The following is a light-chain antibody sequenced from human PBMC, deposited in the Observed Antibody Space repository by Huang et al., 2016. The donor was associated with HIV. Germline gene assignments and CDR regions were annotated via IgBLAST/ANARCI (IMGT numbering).Light chain of an antibody. J-gene: IGKJ1*01. V-gene: IGKV3-15*01. CDR3: QQYNAWPSTWT. CDR1: QGITGN. Sequence: EIVLTQSPGTLSLSPGETATLSCRASQGITGNLAWYQQRLGQPPRLLIYGASTRAPKIPGRVSGSGSGTDFTLTITSLRSEDSAVYYCQQYNAWPSTWTFGQGTRMEIK. CDR2: GAS.